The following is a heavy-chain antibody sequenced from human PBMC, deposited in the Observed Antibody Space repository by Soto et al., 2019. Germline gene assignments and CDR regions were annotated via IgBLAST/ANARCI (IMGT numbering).Heavy chain of an antibody. D-gene: IGHD2-2*01. CDR1: GFTFSSYA. V-gene: IGHV3-64D*06. Sequence: GGSLRLSCSASGFTFSSYAMHWVRQAPGKGLEYASAISSNGGSTYYADSVKGRFTISRDNSKGTLYLQMSSLRAEDTAVYYCVKEYCSSTSCRGPFDYWGQGTLVTVSS. J-gene: IGHJ4*02. CDR2: ISSNGGST. CDR3: VKEYCSSTSCRGPFDY.